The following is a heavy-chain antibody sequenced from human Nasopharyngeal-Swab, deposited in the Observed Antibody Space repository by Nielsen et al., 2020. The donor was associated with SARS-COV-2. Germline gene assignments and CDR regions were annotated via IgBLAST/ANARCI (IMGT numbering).Heavy chain of an antibody. CDR3: ARAVYYDFWSGSKGGGVDY. Sequence: WVRQAPGQGLKWVGRISPNSGGTNFAQKFQGRVTMTRDTSINTAYMELTRLRSDDTAVYYCARAVYYDFWSGSKGGGVDYWGQGTLVTVSS. D-gene: IGHD3-3*01. V-gene: IGHV1-2*06. CDR2: ISPNSGGT. J-gene: IGHJ4*02.